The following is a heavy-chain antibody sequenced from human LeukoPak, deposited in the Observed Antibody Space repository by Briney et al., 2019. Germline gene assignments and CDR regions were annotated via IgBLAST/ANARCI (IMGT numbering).Heavy chain of an antibody. J-gene: IGHJ4*02. CDR3: ARVHTTVTTYYFDY. CDR2: IYYSGNT. Sequence: SETLSLTCTVSGGSISSYYWSWIRQPPGKGLEWIGYIYYSGNTNYNPSLKSRVTISVDTSKNHFSLKLSSVTAADTAVYYCARVHTTVTTYYFDYWGQGTLVTVSS. CDR1: GGSISSYY. D-gene: IGHD4-17*01. V-gene: IGHV4-59*01.